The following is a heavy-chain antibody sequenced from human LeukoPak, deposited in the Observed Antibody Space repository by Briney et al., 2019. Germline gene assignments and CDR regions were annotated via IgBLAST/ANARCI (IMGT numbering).Heavy chain of an antibody. CDR2: IRYDGSNK. CDR3: AKDGGQVRGAQILYYYYYYMDV. J-gene: IGHJ6*03. CDR1: GFTFSSYG. V-gene: IGHV3-30*02. Sequence: GGSLRLSCAASGFTFSSYGMHWVRQAPGKGLEWVAFIRYDGSNKYYADSVKGRFTISRDNSKNTLYLQMNSLRAEDTAVYYCAKDGGQVRGAQILYYYYYYMDVWGKGTTVTISS. D-gene: IGHD3-10*01.